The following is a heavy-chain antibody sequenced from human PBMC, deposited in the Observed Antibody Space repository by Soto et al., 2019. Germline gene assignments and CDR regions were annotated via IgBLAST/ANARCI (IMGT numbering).Heavy chain of an antibody. D-gene: IGHD3-16*02. J-gene: IGHJ4*02. V-gene: IGHV4-39*01. CDR2: IYYSGST. CDR3: ARHAHIVSLDDY. CDR1: GGSISSSSYY. Sequence: QLQLQESGPGLVKPSETLSLTCTVSGGSISSSSYYWGWIRQPPGKGLEWIGSIYYSGSTYYNPSLKSRVTISVDTSKNQISLKLSSVTAADTAVYYCARHAHIVSLDDYWGQGTLVTVSS.